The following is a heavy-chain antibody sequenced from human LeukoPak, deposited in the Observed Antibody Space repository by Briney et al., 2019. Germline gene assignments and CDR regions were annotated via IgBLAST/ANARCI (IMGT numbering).Heavy chain of an antibody. CDR2: IHHSGST. Sequence: SGTLSLTFGGFCGSLRNSYWWSWVRQPPRKGLEWIGEIHHSGSTNYNPSLKSRVTISVDKSKNQFSLKLSSVTAADTAVYYCARVGRFLEWLPYYYYYGMDVWGQGTTVTVSS. J-gene: IGHJ6*02. D-gene: IGHD3-3*01. CDR1: CGSLRNSYW. CDR3: ARVGRFLEWLPYYYYYGMDV. V-gene: IGHV4-4*02.